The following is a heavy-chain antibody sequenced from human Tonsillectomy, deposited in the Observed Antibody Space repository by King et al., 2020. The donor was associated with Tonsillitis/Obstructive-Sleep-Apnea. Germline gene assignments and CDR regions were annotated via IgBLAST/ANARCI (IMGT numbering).Heavy chain of an antibody. CDR1: GGSFSGYY. V-gene: IGHV4-34*01. CDR2: INHSGST. CDR3: ARLPSSAEYYYYYYGMDV. D-gene: IGHD3-22*01. J-gene: IGHJ6*02. Sequence: VQLQQWGAGLLKPSETLSLTCAVYGGSFSGYYWSWIRQPPGKGLEWIGEINHSGSTNYNPSLKSRVTISVDTYKNQFSLKLSSVTAADTAVYYCARLPSSAEYYYYYYGMDVWGQGTTVTVSS.